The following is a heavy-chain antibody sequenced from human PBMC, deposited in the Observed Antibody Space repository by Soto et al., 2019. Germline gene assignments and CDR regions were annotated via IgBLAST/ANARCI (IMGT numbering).Heavy chain of an antibody. D-gene: IGHD6-19*01. Sequence: EVQLVESGGGLVKPGGSLRLSCAASGFTFSNAWMSWVRQAPGKGLEWVGRIKSKTDGGTTDYAAPVKGRVTISRDDSKNTLYLQMNSLKTEDTAVYYCTTRPLYDNRIAVAGGIDYWGQGTLVTVSS. V-gene: IGHV3-15*01. J-gene: IGHJ4*02. CDR1: GFTFSNAW. CDR3: TTRPLYDNRIAVAGGIDY. CDR2: IKSKTDGGTT.